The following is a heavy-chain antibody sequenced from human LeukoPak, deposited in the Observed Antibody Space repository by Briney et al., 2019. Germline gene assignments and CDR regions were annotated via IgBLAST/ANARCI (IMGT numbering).Heavy chain of an antibody. J-gene: IGHJ5*02. D-gene: IGHD6-19*01. Sequence: PGRSLRLSCAASGFPFSNFAMTWIRHAPGKGLEWISLISAGGRSTFHADSMRGRFPISRDNYKYTLYLQMNSRRGEDTAVYYCAKAGGRGWSNWFDPWGQGTQVTVSP. CDR3: AKAGGRGWSNWFDP. CDR1: GFPFSNFA. V-gene: IGHV3-23*01. CDR2: ISAGGRST.